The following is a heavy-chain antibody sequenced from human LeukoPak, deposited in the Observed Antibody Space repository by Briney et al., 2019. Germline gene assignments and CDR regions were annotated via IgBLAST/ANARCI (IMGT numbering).Heavy chain of an antibody. CDR1: GFTFSSHG. J-gene: IGHJ3*02. V-gene: IGHV3-30*18. CDR3: AKGPFFDI. Sequence: GGSLRLSCAASGFTFSSHGMHWLRQAPGKGLEWVAVISYDGINKYYADSVKGRFTISRDNAKNSLYLQMNSLRAEDTAVYYCAKGPFFDIWGQGTMVTVSS. CDR2: ISYDGINK.